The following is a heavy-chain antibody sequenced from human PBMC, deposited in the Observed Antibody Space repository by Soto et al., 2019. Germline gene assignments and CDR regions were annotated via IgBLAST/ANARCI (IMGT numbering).Heavy chain of an antibody. CDR1: GGSISTYF. Sequence: PSETLSLTSTVSGGSISTYFWTWVRQTPWKGLEWIGTIYKSRSTSYNPSLENRLTISVETSKNQFSLKLPSVTPVDTAIYYCVRDRGEWGQGMDVWGPGTTVTVSS. D-gene: IGHD3-10*01. V-gene: IGHV4-59*01. J-gene: IGHJ6*02. CDR3: VRDRGEWGQGMDV. CDR2: IYKSRST.